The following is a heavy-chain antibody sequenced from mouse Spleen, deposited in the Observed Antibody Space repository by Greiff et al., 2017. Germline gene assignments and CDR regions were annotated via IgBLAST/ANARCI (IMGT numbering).Heavy chain of an antibody. CDR2: IDPSDSYT. J-gene: IGHJ4*01. D-gene: IGHD1-1*01. V-gene: IGHV1-50*01. Sequence: QVQLKQPGAELVKPGASVKLSCKASGYTFTSYWMQWVKQRPGQGLEWIGEIDPSDSYTNYNQKFKGKATLTVDTSSSTAYMQLSSLTSEDSAVYYCARYRYGSSPYYAMDYWGQGTSVTVSS. CDR1: GYTFTSYW. CDR3: ARYRYGSSPYYAMDY.